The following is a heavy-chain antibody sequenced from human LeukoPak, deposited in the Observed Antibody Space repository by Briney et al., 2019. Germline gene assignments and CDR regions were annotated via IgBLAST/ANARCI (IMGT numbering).Heavy chain of an antibody. D-gene: IGHD1-26*01. Sequence: SVKVSCKASGGILTNYGISWVRQAPGQGLEWMGGIIPMLGTPNYAQKFQGRVTITADESTSTAYMELSSLRSEDTAVYYCARGGWEVGATFYYFDYWGQGTLVTVSS. CDR2: IIPMLGTP. V-gene: IGHV1-69*13. CDR1: GGILTNYG. CDR3: ARGGWEVGATFYYFDY. J-gene: IGHJ4*02.